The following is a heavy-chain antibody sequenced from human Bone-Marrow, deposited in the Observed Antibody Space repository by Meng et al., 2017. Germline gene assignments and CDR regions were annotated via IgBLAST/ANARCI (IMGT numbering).Heavy chain of an antibody. D-gene: IGHD2-2*01. V-gene: IGHV4-34*01. J-gene: IGHJ4*02. Sequence: HRQQWGAGLLNPSETLSLTCAVYVWSFSCYYCTGTRTPPGKWQEWIGEINHSGSTNYTPSLKRRVTISVDTSKNQFSLKLSSVTAADTAVYYCARGTVVVPAEDHYSGYVFDYWGQGTLVTVSS. CDR1: VWSFSCYY. CDR2: INHSGST. CDR3: ARGTVVVPAEDHYSGYVFDY.